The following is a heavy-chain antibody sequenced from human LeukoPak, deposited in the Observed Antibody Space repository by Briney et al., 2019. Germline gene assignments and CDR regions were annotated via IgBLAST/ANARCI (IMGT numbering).Heavy chain of an antibody. V-gene: IGHV1-46*01. Sequence: ASVKVSCKASGYSSINYYIHWVRQAPGQGLEWMGIINPSGAGTSFAQKFRGRVTMTRDMSTSTVYMELNSLRSQDTAVYYCARAWEAVAGNYGVVDYWGQGTLVTVSS. J-gene: IGHJ4*02. CDR3: ARAWEAVAGNYGVVDY. CDR1: GYSSINYY. CDR2: INPSGAGT. D-gene: IGHD4-17*01.